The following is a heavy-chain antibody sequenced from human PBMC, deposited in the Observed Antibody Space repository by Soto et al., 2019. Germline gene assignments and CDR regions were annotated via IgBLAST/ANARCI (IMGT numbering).Heavy chain of an antibody. Sequence: GASVKVSCKASGGTFSSYAISWVRQAPGQGLEWMGGIIPIFGTANYAQKFQGRVTITADESTSTAYMELSSLRSEDTAVYYCAKVVVAVPAAIYDYYYGMDVWGQGTTVTVSS. CDR2: IIPIFGTA. V-gene: IGHV1-69*13. D-gene: IGHD2-2*02. CDR3: AKVVVAVPAAIYDYYYGMDV. J-gene: IGHJ6*02. CDR1: GGTFSSYA.